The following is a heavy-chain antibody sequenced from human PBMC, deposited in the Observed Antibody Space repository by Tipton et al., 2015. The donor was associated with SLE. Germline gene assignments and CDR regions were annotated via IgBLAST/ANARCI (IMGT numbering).Heavy chain of an antibody. Sequence: TLSLTCAVSGGSIRSSNWWSWVRQPPGKGLEWIGEIHHSGSTNSNPSLKSRVTASLDTSKMHFSLRLTSVTAADTAVYYCASGKLSYGGGDNWGQGTLVTVSS. CDR1: GGSIRSSNW. J-gene: IGHJ4*02. CDR3: ASGKLSYGGGDN. CDR2: IHHSGST. D-gene: IGHD4-23*01. V-gene: IGHV4-4*02.